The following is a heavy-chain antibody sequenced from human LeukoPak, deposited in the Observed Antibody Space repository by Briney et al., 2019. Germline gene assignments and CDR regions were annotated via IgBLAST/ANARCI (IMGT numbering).Heavy chain of an antibody. D-gene: IGHD1-1*01. CDR3: ARAKPNWSPPDY. V-gene: IGHV4-59*08. J-gene: IGHJ4*02. CDR2: IYDSGST. CDR1: GGSISSNF. Sequence: PSKTLSLTCPVSGGSISSNFWSWIRQPPGKGLEWIGYIYDSGSTSYNPSLKSRATISEDTSQNQFSLKLNSVTAADTAVYYCARAKPNWSPPDYWGQGTLVTVSS.